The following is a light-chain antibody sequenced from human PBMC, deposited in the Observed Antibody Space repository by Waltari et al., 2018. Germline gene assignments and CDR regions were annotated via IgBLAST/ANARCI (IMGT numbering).Light chain of an antibody. CDR2: QVS. Sequence: DLVVTQSPVTLAVTLGKSASISGTSSQTLRNTYGNVYLNWFHQRPGQSPRRLIFQVSKRDSGVPDRFRGSGSHTDFTLTISRVEADDVGVYFCMQGVRPWTFGQGTKVEIK. V-gene: IGKV2-30*01. J-gene: IGKJ1*01. CDR3: MQGVRPWT. CDR1: QTLRNTYGNVY.